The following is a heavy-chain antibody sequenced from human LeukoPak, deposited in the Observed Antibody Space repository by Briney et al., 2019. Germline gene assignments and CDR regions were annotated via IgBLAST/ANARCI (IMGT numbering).Heavy chain of an antibody. CDR2: IKQDGSEK. CDR3: AKTRTAYYDILTGPEGGFDY. J-gene: IGHJ4*02. Sequence: QPGGSLRLSCAASGFTFSSYWMSWVRQAPGKGLEWVANIKQDGSEKYYVDSVKGRFTISRDNAKNSLYLQMNSLRTEDTALYYCAKTRTAYYDILTGPEGGFDYWGQGTLVTVSS. CDR1: GFTFSSYW. V-gene: IGHV3-7*03. D-gene: IGHD3-9*01.